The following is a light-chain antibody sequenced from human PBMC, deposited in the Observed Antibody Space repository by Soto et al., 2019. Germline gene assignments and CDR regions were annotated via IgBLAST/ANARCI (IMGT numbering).Light chain of an antibody. J-gene: IGLJ2*01. V-gene: IGLV1-51*01. CDR1: SSDIGNNH. CDR3: GTCDSSLTGHVV. Sequence: QSVLTQPPSVSAAPGQKVTISCSGSSSDIGNNHVSWYQQVPGTAPKLLIYDSNKRPSGIPDRFSGSKSGTSATLDITGLQTGDEADDYCGTCDSSLTGHVVFGGGTKLTVL. CDR2: DSN.